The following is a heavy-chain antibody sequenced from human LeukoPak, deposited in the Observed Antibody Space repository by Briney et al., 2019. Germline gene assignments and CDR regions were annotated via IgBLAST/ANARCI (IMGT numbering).Heavy chain of an antibody. J-gene: IGHJ6*03. V-gene: IGHV3-30*02. CDR2: IWYDGSNK. Sequence: PGGSLRLSCAASGFTFSSYGMHWVRQAPGKGLEWVAVIWYDGSNKYYADSVKGRFTISRDNSKNTLYLQMNSLRAEDTAVYYCAKDDYRTQERYMDVWGKGTTVTVSS. CDR1: GFTFSSYG. CDR3: AKDDYRTQERYMDV. D-gene: IGHD4-11*01.